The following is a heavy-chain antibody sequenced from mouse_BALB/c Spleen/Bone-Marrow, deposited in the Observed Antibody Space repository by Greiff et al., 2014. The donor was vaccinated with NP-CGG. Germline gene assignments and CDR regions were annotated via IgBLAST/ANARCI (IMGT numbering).Heavy chain of an antibody. D-gene: IGHD2-5*01. Sequence: EVKLEESGGGLVKPGGSLKLSCAASGFTFSGYAMSWVRQTPEKRLEWVASISSGGSTFYPDSVKGRFTNSRDNARNILYLQMSSLRSEDTAMYYCARRKTTILTTFYWYFDVWGAGTTVTVSS. V-gene: IGHV5-6-5*01. J-gene: IGHJ1*01. CDR1: GFTFSGYA. CDR2: ISSGGST. CDR3: ARRKTTILTTFYWYFDV.